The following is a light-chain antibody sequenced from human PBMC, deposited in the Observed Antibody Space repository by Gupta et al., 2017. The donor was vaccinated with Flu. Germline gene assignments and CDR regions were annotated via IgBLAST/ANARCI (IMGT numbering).Light chain of an antibody. CDR3: SSYTSSNTLV. V-gene: IGLV2-14*01. CDR1: STDVGDYKY. CDR2: EVT. J-gene: IGLJ3*02. Sequence: IAISCTGTSTDVGDYKYVSWYQHHPGTAPKLIIYEVTKRPSGVSDRFFGSKSGNTASLTISGLQADDEADYYCSSYTSSNTLVFGGGTKLTAL.